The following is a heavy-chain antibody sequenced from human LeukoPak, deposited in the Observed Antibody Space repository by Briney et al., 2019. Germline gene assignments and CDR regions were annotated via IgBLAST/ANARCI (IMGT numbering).Heavy chain of an antibody. CDR1: GGSISSRDYY. V-gene: IGHV4-30-4*01. CDR3: ARGGTTGGDYYGMDV. Sequence: SETLSLTCTVSGGSISSRDYYWSWIRQPPGKGLEWIGYIYCSGSTDQNPSLKSRVFISIDTAKNQFSLKLSSVTAADTAVYYCARGGTTGGDYYGMDVWGQGTTATVSS. CDR2: IYCSGST. J-gene: IGHJ6*02. D-gene: IGHD1-1*01.